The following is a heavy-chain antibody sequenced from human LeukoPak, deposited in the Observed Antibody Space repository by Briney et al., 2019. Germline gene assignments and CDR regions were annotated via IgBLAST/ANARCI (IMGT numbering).Heavy chain of an antibody. CDR2: TYYRSKWYN. V-gene: IGHV6-1*01. CDR1: GDSVSSNSAA. D-gene: IGHD6-19*01. CDR3: ARDRPPSYSSGWYDWFDP. Sequence: SQTLSLTCAISGDSVSSNSAAWNWIRQSPSRGLEWLGRTYYRSKWYNDYAVSVKSRITINPDTSKNQFSLQLNSVTPEDTAVYYCARDRPPSYSSGWYDWFDPGAREPWSPSPQ. J-gene: IGHJ5*02.